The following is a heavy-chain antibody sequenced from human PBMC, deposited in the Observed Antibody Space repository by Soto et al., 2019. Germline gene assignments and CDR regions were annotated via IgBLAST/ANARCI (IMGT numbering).Heavy chain of an antibody. CDR2: MNPNSGNT. CDR1: GYTFTSYD. CDR3: ARAAHYSNLNWFDP. J-gene: IGHJ5*02. D-gene: IGHD4-4*01. V-gene: IGHV1-8*01. Sequence: QVQLVQSGAEVKKPGASVKVSCKASGYTFTSYDINWVRQATGQGLEWMGWMNPNSGNTGYAQKLQGRVTMTRNTSISTAYMELGSLRSEDTAVYYCARAAHYSNLNWFDPWGQGTLVTVSS.